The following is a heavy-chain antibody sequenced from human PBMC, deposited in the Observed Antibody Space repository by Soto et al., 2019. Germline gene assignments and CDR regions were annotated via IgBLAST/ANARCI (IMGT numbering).Heavy chain of an antibody. Sequence: QVHLQESGPGLVKPSETLSLTCTVSNDSISSYYWSWFRKPAGKGLEWIGRLYISGNNIYNPSLKSRVTMSADTSQNQISLRMPSVTAADTAVYYCARESGGGGYCSGGNCYGVDVWGQGTTVSVSS. D-gene: IGHD2-15*01. CDR2: LYISGNN. V-gene: IGHV4-4*07. CDR3: ARESGGGGYCSGGNCYGVDV. J-gene: IGHJ6*02. CDR1: NDSISSYY.